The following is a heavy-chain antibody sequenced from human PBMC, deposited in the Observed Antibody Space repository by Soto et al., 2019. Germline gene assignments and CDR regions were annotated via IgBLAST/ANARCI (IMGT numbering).Heavy chain of an antibody. D-gene: IGHD6-19*01. CDR1: GFTFGRYA. Sequence: EVQLLESGGGVVKPGGSLRLSCAASGFTFGRYAMRWVRQAPGKGLEWVSGLNAGGGVTDYADSVKGRFTVSRDNSKNTLYLQMSNLRVEDTAVYYCAKAHPVYGSTWFFFDYWGQGTLVTVPS. V-gene: IGHV3-23*01. CDR3: AKAHPVYGSTWFFFDY. CDR2: LNAGGGVT. J-gene: IGHJ4*02.